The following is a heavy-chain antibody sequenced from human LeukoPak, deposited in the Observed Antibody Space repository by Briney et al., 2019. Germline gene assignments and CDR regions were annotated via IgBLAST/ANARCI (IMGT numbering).Heavy chain of an antibody. CDR2: IYPGDSDA. CDR3: ARVGGSNSDFDS. CDR1: GYSFSTYW. Sequence: GESLKISCKGSGYSFSTYWIGWVRQMPGKGLEWMGIIYPGDSDARYSPSFQGQVTISADKSITTAFLQWSSLKASDTAMYYCARVGGSNSDFDSWGQGTLVTVSS. V-gene: IGHV5-51*01. J-gene: IGHJ4*02. D-gene: IGHD4-23*01.